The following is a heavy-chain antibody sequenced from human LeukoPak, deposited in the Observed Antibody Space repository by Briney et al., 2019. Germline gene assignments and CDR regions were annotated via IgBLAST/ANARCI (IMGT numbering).Heavy chain of an antibody. Sequence: PGGSLRPSCAASGFTFSSYAMHWVRQAPGKGLEWVAVISYDGSNKYYADSVKGRFTISRDNSKNTLYLQMNSLRAEDTAVYYCARLAVAANTGVYWGQGTLVTVSS. J-gene: IGHJ4*02. V-gene: IGHV3-30*04. CDR3: ARLAVAANTGVY. CDR2: ISYDGSNK. CDR1: GFTFSSYA. D-gene: IGHD6-19*01.